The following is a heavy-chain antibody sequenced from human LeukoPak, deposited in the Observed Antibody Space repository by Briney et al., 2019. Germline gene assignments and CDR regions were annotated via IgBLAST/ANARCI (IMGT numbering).Heavy chain of an antibody. Sequence: SQTLSLTCAISGDSVTSNSTAWNWIRQSPSRDLEWLGRTYYRSKWYNDYTVSVKSRITFNPDTSKNQFSLHLNSVTPEDTAVYYCARKRLSADSFDIWGQGTLVTVSS. V-gene: IGHV6-1*01. J-gene: IGHJ3*02. CDR3: ARKRLSADSFDI. D-gene: IGHD4/OR15-4a*01. CDR1: GDSVTSNSTA. CDR2: TYYRSKWYN.